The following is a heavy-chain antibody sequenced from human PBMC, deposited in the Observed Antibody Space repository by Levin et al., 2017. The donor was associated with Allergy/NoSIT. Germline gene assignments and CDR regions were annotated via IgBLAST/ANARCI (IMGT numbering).Heavy chain of an antibody. CDR1: GFTFSNAW. V-gene: IGHV3-15*01. Sequence: GESLKISCAASGFTFSNAWMSWVRQAPGKGLEWVGRIKSKTDGGTTDYAAPVKGRFTISRDDSKNTLYLQMNSLKTEDTAVYYCTTGVVVPAAIVDYYYYGMDVWGQGTTVTVSS. CDR3: TTGVVVPAAIVDYYYYGMDV. CDR2: IKSKTDGGTT. J-gene: IGHJ6*02. D-gene: IGHD2-2*02.